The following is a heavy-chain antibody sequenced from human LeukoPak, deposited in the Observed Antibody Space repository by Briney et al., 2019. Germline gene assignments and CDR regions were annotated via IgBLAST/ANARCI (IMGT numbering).Heavy chain of an antibody. CDR2: ISGSGGST. Sequence: GGSLRLSCAASGFTFSSYAMSWVRQAPGKGLEWVSAISGSGGSTYYADSVKGRFTISRDNSKNTLYLQMNSLRAEDTAVYYCAKVTSVAGTVHDAFDIWGQGTMVTVSS. D-gene: IGHD6-19*01. J-gene: IGHJ3*02. CDR1: GFTFSSYA. CDR3: AKVTSVAGTVHDAFDI. V-gene: IGHV3-23*01.